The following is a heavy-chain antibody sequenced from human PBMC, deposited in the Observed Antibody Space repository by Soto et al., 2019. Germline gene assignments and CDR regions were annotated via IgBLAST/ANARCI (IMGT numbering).Heavy chain of an antibody. CDR1: GGTFSSYA. J-gene: IGHJ2*01. CDR3: ARGNHRWLQLWYFDR. CDR2: IIPIFGTV. Sequence: QVQLVQSGAEVKEPGSSVKVSCKASGGTFSSYAISWVRQAPGQGLEWMGGIIPIFGTVNYAQKFQGRVTITADESTSTAYMELSSLRSEDTAVYYCARGNHRWLQLWYFDRWGRGTLVTVSS. V-gene: IGHV1-69*12. D-gene: IGHD5-12*01.